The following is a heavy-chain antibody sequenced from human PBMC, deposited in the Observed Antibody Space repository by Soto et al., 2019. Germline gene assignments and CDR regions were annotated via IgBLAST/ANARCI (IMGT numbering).Heavy chain of an antibody. Sequence: LRLSCAASGFTFSRYWMHWVRQAPGKGLEWVSRASPDGTSTSYADAVKGRFTISRDNAKNTLFMQMNSLRAEDTAVYYCTRHGSGDYFLFDPWGQGTLVTVSS. CDR1: GFTFSRYW. CDR2: ASPDGTST. CDR3: TRHGSGDYFLFDP. V-gene: IGHV3-74*01. J-gene: IGHJ5*02. D-gene: IGHD3-10*01.